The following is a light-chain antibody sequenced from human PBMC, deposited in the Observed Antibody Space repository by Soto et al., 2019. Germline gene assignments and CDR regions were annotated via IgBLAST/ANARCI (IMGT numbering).Light chain of an antibody. V-gene: IGKV3-11*01. CDR1: QSVSSY. Sequence: EIILTQSPATLSLSPGERATLSCRASQSVSSYLAWYQHKPGQAPRLLIYDASTRATGIPARFSGSGSGTDFPLTISSLEPEDFAVYCCQQRGSPLTFGGGTKVEIK. CDR2: DAS. CDR3: QQRGSPLT. J-gene: IGKJ4*01.